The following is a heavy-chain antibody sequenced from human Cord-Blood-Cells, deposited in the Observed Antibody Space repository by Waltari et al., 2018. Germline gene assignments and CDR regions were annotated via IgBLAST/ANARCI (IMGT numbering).Heavy chain of an antibody. J-gene: IGHJ6*03. CDR3: ARESTNGVYYYYYYMDV. CDR2: INHSGST. D-gene: IGHD2-8*01. V-gene: IGHV4-34*01. CDR1: GGSFSGYY. Sequence: QVQLQQWGAGLLKPSETLSLTCAVYGGSFSGYYWSWIRQPPGKGLEWIGEINHSGSTNYNPSLKRRVTISVDTSKNQFSLKLSSVTAADTAVYYCARESTNGVYYYYYYMDVWGKGTTVTVSS.